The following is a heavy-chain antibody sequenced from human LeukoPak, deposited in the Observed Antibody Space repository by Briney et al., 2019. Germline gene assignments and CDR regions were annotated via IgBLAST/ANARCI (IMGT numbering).Heavy chain of an antibody. V-gene: IGHV1-2*02. CDR3: ARDRDYSSSTLDFDS. CDR1: GYTFTSYY. Sequence: ASVKVSCKASGYTFTSYYMHWVRQAPGQGLEWMGWISGSNGNTFSAQKFQGRVTMTTDARTVYMELRSLRSDDTAVYYCARDRDYSSSTLDFDSWGQGSLVIVSS. CDR2: ISGSNGNT. D-gene: IGHD6-6*01. J-gene: IGHJ4*02.